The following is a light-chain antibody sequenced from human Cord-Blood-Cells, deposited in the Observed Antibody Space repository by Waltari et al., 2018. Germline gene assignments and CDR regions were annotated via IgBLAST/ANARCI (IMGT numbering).Light chain of an antibody. CDR1: SSNIGSNY. Sequence: QSVLTQPPSASGTPGQRVTISCSGSSSNIGSNYVYWYQQLPGTAPKLLSCRNNQRPSGVPDRFSGSKSGTSASLAISGLRSEDEADYYCAAWDDSLSGYVFGTGTKVTVL. V-gene: IGLV1-47*01. J-gene: IGLJ1*01. CDR2: RNN. CDR3: AAWDDSLSGYV.